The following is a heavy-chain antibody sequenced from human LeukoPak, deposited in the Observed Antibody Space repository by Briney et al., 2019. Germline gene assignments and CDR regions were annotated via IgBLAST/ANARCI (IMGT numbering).Heavy chain of an antibody. CDR1: GFTFSSYA. D-gene: IGHD2-15*01. Sequence: GGSLRLSCAASGFTFSSYAMSWVRQAPGKGLERVSGISGSGGGTYYADSLRGRFTISRDNSKNTLYLQMNSLRADDRAVYYCAKGGSGDIVVVAATRNDYWGQGTLVTVSS. CDR3: AKGGSGDIVVVAATRNDY. J-gene: IGHJ4*02. V-gene: IGHV3-23*01. CDR2: ISGSGGGT.